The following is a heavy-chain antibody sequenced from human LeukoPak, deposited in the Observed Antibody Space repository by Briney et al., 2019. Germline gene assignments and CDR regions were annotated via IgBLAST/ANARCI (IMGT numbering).Heavy chain of an antibody. D-gene: IGHD3-22*01. V-gene: IGHV4-34*01. CDR3: ASADGPADYYDSSGYCDY. CDR2: INHSGST. J-gene: IGHJ4*01. CDR1: GVSFSGYY. Sequence: SETLSLTCAVYGVSFSGYYWSWIRQPPGKGLEWIGEINHSGSTNYNPSLKSRVTISVDTSKNQFSLKLSSVTAADTAVYYCASADGPADYYDSSGYCDYWGQGTLVTVSP.